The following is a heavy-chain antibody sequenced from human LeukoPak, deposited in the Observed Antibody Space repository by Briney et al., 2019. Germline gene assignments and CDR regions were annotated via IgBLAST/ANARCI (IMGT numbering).Heavy chain of an antibody. J-gene: IGHJ5*02. CDR2: VYYNGAT. D-gene: IGHD3-22*01. V-gene: IGHV4-59*02. CDR3: ARDLGHITLGSTYYHNWFDP. CDR1: GGSVSGYY. Sequence: SETLSLTCTVSGGSVSGYYWSWIRQPPGKGLEWLGYVYYNGATHYNPSLKSRVTISIDTSNNQFSLKMSSVIAADTAVYYCARDLGHITLGSTYYHNWFDPRGQGTLVTVSS.